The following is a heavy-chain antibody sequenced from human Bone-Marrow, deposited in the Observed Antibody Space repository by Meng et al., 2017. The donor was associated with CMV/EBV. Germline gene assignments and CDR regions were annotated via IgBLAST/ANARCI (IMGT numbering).Heavy chain of an antibody. CDR3: AKDVYPTWGFDI. V-gene: IGHV3-30*02. CDR1: GFTFSSYG. Sequence: GESLKISCAASGFTFSSYGMHWVRQAPGKGLEWVAFIRYDGSNKYYADSVKGRFTISRDNSKNTLYLQMNSLRAEDTAGYYCAKDVYPTWGFDIWGQGTMVTV. D-gene: IGHD3-16*01. CDR2: IRYDGSNK. J-gene: IGHJ3*02.